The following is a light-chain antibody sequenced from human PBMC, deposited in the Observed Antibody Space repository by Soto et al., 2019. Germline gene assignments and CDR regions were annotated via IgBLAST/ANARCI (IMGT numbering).Light chain of an antibody. V-gene: IGLV2-23*02. Sequence: HSALTQPASVSGSPGQSITISCTGTSTDPATYDLVSWYQQHPGKAPQLIIYEVAKRPSGVSARFSGSQSGDTASLTISGLQAADEAYYYCCSRLFGGGTKVTVL. J-gene: IGLJ2*01. CDR1: STDPATYDL. CDR2: EVA. CDR3: CSRL.